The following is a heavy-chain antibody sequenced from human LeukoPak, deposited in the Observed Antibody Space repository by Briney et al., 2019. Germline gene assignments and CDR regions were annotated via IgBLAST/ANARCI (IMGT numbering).Heavy chain of an antibody. Sequence: SETLSLTCTVSGGSIRSGSHYWAWIRQPPGKRLEWIGSIYYSGSTYYNPSLENRVNISIDTSKNHFSLKLSSLSAADTSVYYCAKRDDSGGNLVDLWGQGTLVTVS. CDR2: IYYSGST. D-gene: IGHD3-22*01. V-gene: IGHV4-39*02. CDR3: AKRDDSGGNLVDL. CDR1: GGSIRSGSHY. J-gene: IGHJ4*02.